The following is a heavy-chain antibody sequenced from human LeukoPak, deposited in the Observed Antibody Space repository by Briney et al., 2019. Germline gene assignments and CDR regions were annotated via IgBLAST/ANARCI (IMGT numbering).Heavy chain of an antibody. Sequence: TPSQTLSLTCTVSGGSISSGGYYWSWIRQPPGKGLEWIGYIYHSGSTYYNPSLKSRVTISVDRSKNQFSLKLSSVTAADTAVYYCARDDSGSLISWGQGTLVTVSS. CDR3: ARDDSGSLIS. CDR2: IYHSGST. D-gene: IGHD1-26*01. J-gene: IGHJ4*02. CDR1: GGSISSGGYY. V-gene: IGHV4-30-2*01.